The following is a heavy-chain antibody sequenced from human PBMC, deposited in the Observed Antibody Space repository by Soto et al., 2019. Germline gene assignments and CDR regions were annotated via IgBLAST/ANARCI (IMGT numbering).Heavy chain of an antibody. CDR2: INHSGST. CDR1: GGSFSGYY. Sequence: PSETLSLTCAVYGGSFSGYYWSWIRQPPGKGLEWIGEINHSGSTNYNPSLKSRVTISVDTSKNQFSLKLSSVTAADTAVYYCARGTPLVVAAPPEYYGMDVWGQGTTVTVSS. D-gene: IGHD2-15*01. CDR3: ARGTPLVVAAPPEYYGMDV. V-gene: IGHV4-34*01. J-gene: IGHJ6*02.